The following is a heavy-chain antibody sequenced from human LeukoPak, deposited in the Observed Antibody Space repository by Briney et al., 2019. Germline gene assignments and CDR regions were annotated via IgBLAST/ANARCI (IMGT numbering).Heavy chain of an antibody. D-gene: IGHD1-26*01. CDR2: IRHSGTT. V-gene: IGHV4-38-2*02. CDR3: ARDISGSCFG. CDR1: GYSISSGYY. J-gene: IGHJ4*02. Sequence: SETLSLTCTVSGYSISSGYYWGWIRQPPGKGLEWIGTIRHSGTTYYNPSLKSRVTISIDPSKNQFSLKLGSVAAADTAVYYCARDISGSCFGWGQGTLVTVSS.